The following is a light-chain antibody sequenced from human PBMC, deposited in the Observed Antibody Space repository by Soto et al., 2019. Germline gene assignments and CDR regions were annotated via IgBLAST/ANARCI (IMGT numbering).Light chain of an antibody. CDR2: DTN. J-gene: IGLJ2*01. CDR1: TSNIGNNY. CDR3: GAGDSSLSGVL. V-gene: IGLV1-51*01. Sequence: QSVLTQPPSVSAAPGQQVTISCSGETSNIGNNYVSWYQQLPGAAPKLLIYDTNNRPSEIPDRFSGSRSGTSATLAITGLQTGDEGVYYCGAGDSSLSGVLFGEGTKLTVL.